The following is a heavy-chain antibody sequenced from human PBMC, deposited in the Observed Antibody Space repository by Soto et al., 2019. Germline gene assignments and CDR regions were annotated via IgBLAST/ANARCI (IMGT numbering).Heavy chain of an antibody. CDR1: GFTFSSYA. CDR3: AKDWFRDYYDSSGYASFDY. D-gene: IGHD3-22*01. Sequence: GGSLRLSCAASGFTFSSYAMSWVRQAPGKGLEWVSAISGSGGSTYYADSLKGRFTISRDNSKNTLYLQMNSLRAEDTAVYYCAKDWFRDYYDSSGYASFDYWGQGTLVTVSS. J-gene: IGHJ4*02. V-gene: IGHV3-23*01. CDR2: ISGSGGST.